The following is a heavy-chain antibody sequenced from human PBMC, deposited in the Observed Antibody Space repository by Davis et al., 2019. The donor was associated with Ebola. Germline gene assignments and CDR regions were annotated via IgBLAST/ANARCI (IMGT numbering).Heavy chain of an antibody. D-gene: IGHD6-13*01. CDR1: GGSLISGGYY. CDR2: IYYTGKT. CDR3: ARTYSSIWHSFGY. V-gene: IGHV4-31*03. J-gene: IGHJ4*02. Sequence: MPSETLSLTCTVSGGSLISGGYYWSWIRQRPGKGLEWIGYIYYTGKTYYNPSLESRLTMSVDTSKNQFSLKLTSVTAADTAVYYCARTYSSIWHSFGYWGQGTLVTVSS.